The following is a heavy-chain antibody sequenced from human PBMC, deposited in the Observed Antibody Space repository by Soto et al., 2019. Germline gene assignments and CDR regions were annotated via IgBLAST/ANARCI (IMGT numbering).Heavy chain of an antibody. CDR1: GFTFSSYV. Sequence: EVQLLESGGGLIRPGGSLRLSCAASGFTFSSYVMSWVRQAPGKGLEWVSVISGSGGSTYYVDSVKGRFTISRDNSKNTLYLQMNSLRAEDTAVYYCAKYLYYYYGSGSFRFDYWGQGTLVTVSS. V-gene: IGHV3-23*01. J-gene: IGHJ4*02. CDR3: AKYLYYYYGSGSFRFDY. CDR2: ISGSGGST. D-gene: IGHD3-22*01.